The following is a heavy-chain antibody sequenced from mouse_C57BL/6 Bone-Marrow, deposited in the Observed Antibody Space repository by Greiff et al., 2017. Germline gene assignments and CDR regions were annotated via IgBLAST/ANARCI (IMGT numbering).Heavy chain of an antibody. Sequence: VQLVESGAELVRPGSSVKLSCKASGYTFTSYWMHWVKQRPIQGLEWIGNIDPSDSETHYNQKFKDKATLTVDKSSSTAYMQLSSLTSEDSAVYYCARWHYYGSSLYFDYWGQGTTLTVSS. CDR2: IDPSDSET. D-gene: IGHD1-1*01. CDR3: ARWHYYGSSLYFDY. CDR1: GYTFTSYW. J-gene: IGHJ2*01. V-gene: IGHV1-52*01.